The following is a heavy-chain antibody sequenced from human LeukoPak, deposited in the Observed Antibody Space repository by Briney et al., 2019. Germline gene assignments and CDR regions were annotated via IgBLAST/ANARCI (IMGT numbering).Heavy chain of an antibody. CDR3: ARGGYSYGRYFFDY. CDR1: GGSISSYY. D-gene: IGHD5-18*01. J-gene: IGHJ4*02. V-gene: IGHV4-59*01. Sequence: KSSETLSLTCTVSGGSISSYYWSWIRQPPGKGLEWIGYIYYSGSTNYDPSLKSRVTISVDTSKKQLSLKLSSVTAADTAVYYCARGGYSYGRYFFDYWGQGPLVTVSS. CDR2: IYYSGST.